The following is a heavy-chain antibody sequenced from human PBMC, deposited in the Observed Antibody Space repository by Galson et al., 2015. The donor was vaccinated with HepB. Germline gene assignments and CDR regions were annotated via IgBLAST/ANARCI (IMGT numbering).Heavy chain of an antibody. J-gene: IGHJ6*02. CDR1: GYTFTGYY. Sequence: SVKVSCKASGYTFTGYYMHWVRQAPGQGLEWMGWINPNSGGTNYAQKFQGWVTMTRDTSISTAYMELSRLRSDDTAVYYCARVRLGEGGDQPGNYYYYGMDVWGQGTTVTVSS. CDR2: INPNSGGT. V-gene: IGHV1-2*04. CDR3: ARVRLGEGGDQPGNYYYYGMDV. D-gene: IGHD3-16*01.